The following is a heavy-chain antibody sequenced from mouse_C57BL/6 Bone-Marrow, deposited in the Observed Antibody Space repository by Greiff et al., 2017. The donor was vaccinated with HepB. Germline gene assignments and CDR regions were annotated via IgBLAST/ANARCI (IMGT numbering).Heavy chain of an antibody. V-gene: IGHV5-6*01. J-gene: IGHJ4*01. CDR3: ARHAASTVVATEYAMDY. D-gene: IGHD1-1*01. Sequence: EVQLVESGGDLVKPGGSLKLSCAASGFTFSSYGMSWVRQTPDKRLEWVATISSGGSYTYYPDSVKGRFTISRDNAKNTLYLQMSSLKSEDTAMYYCARHAASTVVATEYAMDYGGQGTSVTVSS. CDR1: GFTFSSYG. CDR2: ISSGGSYT.